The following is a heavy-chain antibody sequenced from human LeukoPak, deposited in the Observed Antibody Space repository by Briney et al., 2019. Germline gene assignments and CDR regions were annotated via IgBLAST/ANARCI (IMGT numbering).Heavy chain of an antibody. CDR1: GFTFSSYG. J-gene: IGHJ4*02. Sequence: PGGSLRLSCAASGFTFSSYGMSWVRQAPGKGLEWVSAISGSGGSTYYADSVKGRFTISRDNSKNTLYLQMNSLRAEDTAVYYCATRLKYSGYEWGPYWGQGTLVTVSS. CDR2: ISGSGGST. V-gene: IGHV3-23*01. D-gene: IGHD5-12*01. CDR3: ATRLKYSGYEWGPY.